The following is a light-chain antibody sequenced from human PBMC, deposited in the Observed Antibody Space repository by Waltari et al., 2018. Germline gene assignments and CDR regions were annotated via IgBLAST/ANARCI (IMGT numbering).Light chain of an antibody. CDR2: AAS. CDR3: QQSYSTPYS. J-gene: IGKJ2*03. V-gene: IGKV1-39*01. Sequence: DIQMTQSPTSLSASVGDSVTITCRASQTISTYLNWYQQKPGKAPKLLIYAASTLEGGVPSRFSGSASGTDFTLSISSLQPEDFATYYCQQSYSTPYSFGQGTKLEIK. CDR1: QTISTY.